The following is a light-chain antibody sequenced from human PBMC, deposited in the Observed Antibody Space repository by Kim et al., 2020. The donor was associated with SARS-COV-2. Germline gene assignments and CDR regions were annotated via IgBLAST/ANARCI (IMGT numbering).Light chain of an antibody. CDR2: NND. J-gene: IGLJ2*01. CDR3: AAWDENLNGVG. Sequence: GQSVTTTSSGSRSTSGSNTVNSYKQHPAAAPNLLIYNNDQRPSGVPARFSGSKSGTSGSLAISGLQSEDEAEYYCAAWDENLNGVGFGGGTQLTVL. V-gene: IGLV1-44*01. CDR1: RSTSGSNT.